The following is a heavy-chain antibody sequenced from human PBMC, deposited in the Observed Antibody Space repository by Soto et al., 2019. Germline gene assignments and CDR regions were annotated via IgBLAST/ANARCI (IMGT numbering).Heavy chain of an antibody. D-gene: IGHD5-12*01. CDR1: GGSISSGGYS. V-gene: IGHV4-30-2*01. CDR3: ARNVEMATHFDY. CDR2: IHHSGST. Sequence: SETLSLTCAVSGGSISSGGYSWSWIRQPPGKGLEWIGYIHHSGSTYYNPSLKSRVTISVDRSKNQFSLKLSSVTAADTAVYYCARNVEMATHFDYWGQGTLVTVSS. J-gene: IGHJ4*02.